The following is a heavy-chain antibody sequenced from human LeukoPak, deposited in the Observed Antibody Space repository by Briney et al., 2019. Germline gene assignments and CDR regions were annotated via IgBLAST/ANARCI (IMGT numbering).Heavy chain of an antibody. V-gene: IGHV4-39*07. CDR2: IYYSGST. J-gene: IGHJ4*02. CDR3: ARDNYYDSSGYTDY. Sequence: SETLSLTCSVSGGPISSSSYYWGWIRQPPGKGLEWIGYIYYSGSTYYNPSLKSRVTISVDTSKNQFSLKLRSVTAADTAVYYCARDNYYDSSGYTDYWGQGTLVTVSS. D-gene: IGHD3-22*01. CDR1: GGPISSSSYY.